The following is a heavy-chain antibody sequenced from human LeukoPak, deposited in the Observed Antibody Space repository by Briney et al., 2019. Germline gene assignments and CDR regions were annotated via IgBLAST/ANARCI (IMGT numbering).Heavy chain of an antibody. V-gene: IGHV3-48*01. CDR2: ISSSSSTI. CDR3: AKDRYYDSSGYYYPIDAFDI. D-gene: IGHD3-22*01. Sequence: GGSLRLSCAASGFTFSSFGMNWVRQAPGKGLEWVSYISSSSSTIYYADSVKGRFTISRDNAKNSLYLQMNSLRAEDTAVNYCAKDRYYDSSGYYYPIDAFDIWGQGTMVTVSS. CDR1: GFTFSSFG. J-gene: IGHJ3*02.